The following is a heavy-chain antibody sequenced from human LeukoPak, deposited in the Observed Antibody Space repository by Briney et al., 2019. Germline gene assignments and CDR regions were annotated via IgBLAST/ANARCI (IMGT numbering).Heavy chain of an antibody. V-gene: IGHV3-30*14. D-gene: IGHD3-10*01. CDR3: ATYYDSGSSDAFDI. J-gene: IGHJ3*02. CDR2: LSHDGGNK. Sequence: PGGSLRLSCAASGFTFSSYAMHWVRQAPGRGLEWVSALSHDGGNKYFADSVKGRFTISRDNSKNTLSLQMNSLRAEDTAVYYCATYYDSGSSDAFDIWGQGTMVTVSS. CDR1: GFTFSSYA.